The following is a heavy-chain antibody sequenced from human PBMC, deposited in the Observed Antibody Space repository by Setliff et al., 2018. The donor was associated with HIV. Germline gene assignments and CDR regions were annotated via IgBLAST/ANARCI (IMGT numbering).Heavy chain of an antibody. CDR1: GGSISSGSYY. CDR3: ARVPSIETILFDS. Sequence: SETLSLTCTVSGGSISSGSYYWSWIRQPAGKELEWIGRIYFTGNANYNPSLKSRITISVDTSKNQLSLKLSSVTAADTAVYYCARVPSIETILFDSWGQGTLVTVSS. CDR2: IYFTGNA. V-gene: IGHV4-61*02. D-gene: IGHD2-2*02. J-gene: IGHJ4*02.